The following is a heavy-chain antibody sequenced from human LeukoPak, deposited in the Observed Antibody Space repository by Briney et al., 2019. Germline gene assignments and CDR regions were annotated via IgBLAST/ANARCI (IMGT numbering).Heavy chain of an antibody. CDR3: ARGLGYCSSTSCYTGSYIFDY. Sequence: PSETLSLTCTVSGGSISSYYWSWIRQPPGKGLEWIGNIYYSGSTNYNPSLKSRVTISVDTSKNQFSLKLSSVTAADTAVYYCARGLGYCSSTSCYTGSYIFDYWGQGTLVTVSS. CDR2: IYYSGST. D-gene: IGHD2-2*02. V-gene: IGHV4-59*01. J-gene: IGHJ4*02. CDR1: GGSISSYY.